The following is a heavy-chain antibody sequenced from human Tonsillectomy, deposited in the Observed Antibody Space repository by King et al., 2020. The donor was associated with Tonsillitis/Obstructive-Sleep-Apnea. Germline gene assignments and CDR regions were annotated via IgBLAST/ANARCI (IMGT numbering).Heavy chain of an antibody. CDR2: ISSISNHI. CDR3: ARDFSGFLGYMDV. D-gene: IGHD3-3*01. J-gene: IGHJ6*03. Sequence: EQLVQSGGGLVKPGGSLRLSCEASGFTFRSFSINWVRQAPGKGLEWVSFISSISNHIYYADSVKGRFTISRDNGKTSFHLQMNSLRAEDTAVYYCARDFSGFLGYMDVWGKGITVTVSS. V-gene: IGHV3-21*01. CDR1: GFTFRSFS.